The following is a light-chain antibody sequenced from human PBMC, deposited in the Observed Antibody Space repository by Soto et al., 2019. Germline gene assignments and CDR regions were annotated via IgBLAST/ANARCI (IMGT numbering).Light chain of an antibody. V-gene: IGLV2-23*01. J-gene: IGLJ3*02. CDR3: CSYAGSNTYV. Sequence: QAVVPQPASVSGSPGQSITISCTGTSSDVGNYNLVSWYQQYPDKAPKLIISEGTKRPSGVSDRFSGSKSGNTASLTISGLQAEDEADYYCCSYAGSNTYVFGGGTKLTVL. CDR2: EGT. CDR1: SSDVGNYNL.